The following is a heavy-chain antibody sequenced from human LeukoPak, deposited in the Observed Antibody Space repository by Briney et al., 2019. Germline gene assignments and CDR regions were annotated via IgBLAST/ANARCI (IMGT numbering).Heavy chain of an antibody. V-gene: IGHV1-69*04. CDR3: ASNAWKNSHYYDSSGPNWFDP. CDR2: IIPILGIA. CDR1: GGTFSSYA. J-gene: IGHJ5*02. Sequence: SVKVSCKASGGTFSSYAISWVRQAPGQGLEWMGRIIPILGIANYAQKFKGRVTITADKSTSTAYMELSSLRSEDTAVYYCASNAWKNSHYYDSSGPNWFDPWGQGTLVTVSS. D-gene: IGHD3-22*01.